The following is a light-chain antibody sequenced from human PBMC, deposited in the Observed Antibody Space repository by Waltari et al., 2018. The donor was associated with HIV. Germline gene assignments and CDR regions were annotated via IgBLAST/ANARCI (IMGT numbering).Light chain of an antibody. CDR3: CAYAGSYSVV. CDR1: NNDVGFSDY. V-gene: IGLV2-11*01. CDR2: DVS. Sequence: QSALTQPRSMSGSPGQSVTISCTGKNNDVGFSDYVSWFQQHPGKVPKLIISDVSKRPPGVPDRFSCSKSDNTASLTISGLQPEDEAHYYCCAYAGSYSVVFGGGTKLTVL. J-gene: IGLJ2*01.